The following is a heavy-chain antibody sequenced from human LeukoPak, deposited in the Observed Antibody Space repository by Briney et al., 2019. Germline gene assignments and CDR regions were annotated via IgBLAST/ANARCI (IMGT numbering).Heavy chain of an antibody. D-gene: IGHD5-12*01. CDR3: ARASYGGYVGY. Sequence: PGGSLRLSCAASGFTFSSYSMNRVRQAPGKGLEWVSYISSSSSTIYYADSVKGRFTISRDNAKNSLYLQMNSLRAEDTAVYYCARASYGGYVGYWGQGTLVTVSS. CDR2: ISSSSSTI. V-gene: IGHV3-48*01. J-gene: IGHJ4*02. CDR1: GFTFSSYS.